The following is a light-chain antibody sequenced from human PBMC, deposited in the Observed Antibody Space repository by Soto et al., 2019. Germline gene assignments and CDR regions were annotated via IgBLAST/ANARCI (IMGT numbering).Light chain of an antibody. J-gene: IGLJ3*02. CDR2: DVS. Sequence: QSVLTQPRSVSGSTGQSVTISCTGTSSDVGGYNYVSWYQQHPGKAPKLMICDVSKRPSGVPDRFSGSKSGNTASLTISGLQAEDEADYYCCSYAGSYTWVFCGGIKLTVL. V-gene: IGLV2-11*01. CDR1: SSDVGGYNY. CDR3: CSYAGSYTWV.